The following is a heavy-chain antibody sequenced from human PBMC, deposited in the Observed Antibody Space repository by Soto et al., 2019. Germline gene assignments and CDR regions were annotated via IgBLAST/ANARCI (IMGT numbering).Heavy chain of an antibody. CDR2: ISGSGGST. CDR3: AKDLGYYYASGTVEYGMDV. CDR1: GFTFSSYA. J-gene: IGHJ6*02. Sequence: GGSLRLSCAASGFTFSSYAMSWVRQAPGKGLEWVSAISGSGGSTYYADSVKGRFTISRDNSKNTLYLQMNSLRAEDTAVYYRAKDLGYYYASGTVEYGMDVWGQGTTVTVSS. V-gene: IGHV3-23*01. D-gene: IGHD3-10*01.